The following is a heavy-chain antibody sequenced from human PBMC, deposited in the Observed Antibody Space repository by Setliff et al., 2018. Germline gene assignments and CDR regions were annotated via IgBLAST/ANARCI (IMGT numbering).Heavy chain of an antibody. Sequence: GGSLRLSCAASGFTFSSYAMHWVRQAPGKGLKWVAVIWYDGSSKFYGDSVKGRITISRDNSKNTLYLQMDSLRADDTAVYYCARNWVTAQHYYYGMDVWGQGTTVTVS. CDR2: IWYDGSSK. CDR3: ARNWVTAQHYYYGMDV. CDR1: GFTFSSYA. J-gene: IGHJ6*02. D-gene: IGHD2-21*02. V-gene: IGHV3-33*08.